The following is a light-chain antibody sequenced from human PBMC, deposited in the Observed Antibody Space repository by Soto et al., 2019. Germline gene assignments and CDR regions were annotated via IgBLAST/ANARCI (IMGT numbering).Light chain of an antibody. J-gene: IGKJ2*01. CDR3: LQHNTYPYT. CDR1: QYISRF. CDR2: DTS. V-gene: IGKV1-17*03. Sequence: DVHMIQSPAAMSASVGDRVTITGRASQYISRFVAWFQQKPGKAPERLIYDTSTLQVGVPSRFSGGGSGTEFTLAISGLQPDDSATYYCLQHNTYPYTFGQGTKLEIK.